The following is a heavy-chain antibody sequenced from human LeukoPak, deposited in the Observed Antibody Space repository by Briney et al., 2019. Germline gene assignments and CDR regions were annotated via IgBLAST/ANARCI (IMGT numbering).Heavy chain of an antibody. J-gene: IGHJ4*02. V-gene: IGHV1-18*01. D-gene: IGHD6-13*01. CDR1: GYPFTSYG. Sequence: ASVKVSCKASGYPFTSYGISWVRQAPGQGLEWMGWVSPYNGDTNYEQKLKGRVTMTTDTSTSTVYMELRSLRSDDTAVYYCARETAGGGSWQPFDYWGQGTLVTVSS. CDR2: VSPYNGDT. CDR3: ARETAGGGSWQPFDY.